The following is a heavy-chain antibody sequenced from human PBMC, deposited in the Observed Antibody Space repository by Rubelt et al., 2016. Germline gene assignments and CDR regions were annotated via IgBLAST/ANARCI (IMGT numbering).Heavy chain of an antibody. J-gene: IGHJ3*02. Sequence: EVQLVQSGAEVKKPGESPKISCKGSGYSFTSYWIGWVRQMPGKGLEWMGIIYPGDSDTRYSPSCPGKVTISTDKFISTAYLQWSSRKASDTAMYDCEGHGQVRSGDGFDIWGQGTMVTVSS. CDR2: IYPGDSDT. D-gene: IGHD3-3*01. V-gene: IGHV5-51*01. CDR3: EGHGQVRSGDGFDI. CDR1: GYSFTSYW.